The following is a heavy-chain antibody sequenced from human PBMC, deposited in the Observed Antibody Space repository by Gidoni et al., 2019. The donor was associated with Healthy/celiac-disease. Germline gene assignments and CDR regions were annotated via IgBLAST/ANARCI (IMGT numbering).Heavy chain of an antibody. Sequence: EVQLLESGGGLVQPGGSLRLSCAASGFTFSSYAMSWVRQAPGKGLEWVSAISGSGCSTYYAYSVKGRFTISRDNSKNTLYLQMNSLRAEDTAVYYCAKDHGGSYGIYYYMDVWGKGTTVTVSS. D-gene: IGHD1-26*01. CDR1: GFTFSSYA. CDR3: AKDHGGSYGIYYYMDV. J-gene: IGHJ6*03. CDR2: ISGSGCST. V-gene: IGHV3-23*01.